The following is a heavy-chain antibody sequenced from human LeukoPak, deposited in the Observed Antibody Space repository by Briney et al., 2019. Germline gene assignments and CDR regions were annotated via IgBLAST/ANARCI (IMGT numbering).Heavy chain of an antibody. D-gene: IGHD3-16*02. CDR1: GFTLSTSW. CDR3: ARGGLSAGFDY. CDR2: INRDGSQI. J-gene: IGHJ4*02. V-gene: IGHV3-7*01. Sequence: GGSLRLSCVASGFTLSTSWMTWVRQAPRKGLEWVTNINRDGSQIDYMDSVKGRFTISRDSADNALYLQMNSLRAEDTATYYCARGGLSAGFDYWGQGTLVTVSS.